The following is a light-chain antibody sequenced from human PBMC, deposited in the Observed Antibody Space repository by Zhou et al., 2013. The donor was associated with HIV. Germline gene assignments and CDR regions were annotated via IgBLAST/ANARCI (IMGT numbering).Light chain of an antibody. Sequence: DIQMTQSPSSLSASVGDRVTITCRASQGINNYLAWYQQKPGKVPKLLIYGASTLHSGVPSRFSGTGSGTDFTLTISSLQPEDFTTYFCQQDIFFGQGTRLEMK. CDR2: GAS. J-gene: IGKJ5*01. V-gene: IGKV1-27*01. CDR1: QGINNY. CDR3: QQDIF.